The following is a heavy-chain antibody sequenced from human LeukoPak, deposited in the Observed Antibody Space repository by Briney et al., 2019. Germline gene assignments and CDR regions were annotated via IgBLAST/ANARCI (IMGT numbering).Heavy chain of an antibody. CDR1: GGSISSHY. Sequence: SETLSLTCTVAGGSISSHYWSWIRQPPGKALEWSGYIYYSGSTNYNPSPKSRVTISVDTSKNQFSLKLSSVTAADTAVYFCARDSRRYSSGWGDYFFDYWGQGTLVTVSS. CDR3: ARDSRRYSSGWGDYFFDY. CDR2: IYYSGST. V-gene: IGHV4-59*11. J-gene: IGHJ4*02. D-gene: IGHD6-19*01.